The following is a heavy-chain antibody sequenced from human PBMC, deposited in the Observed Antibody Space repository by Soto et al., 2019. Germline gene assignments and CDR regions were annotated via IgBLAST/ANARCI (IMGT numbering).Heavy chain of an antibody. D-gene: IGHD4-17*01. CDR3: ARSKGDYGIY. CDR2: ISAYNGNT. CDR1: GYTFTIYG. J-gene: IGHJ4*02. V-gene: IGHV1-18*01. Sequence: QVQLVQSGAEVKKPGASVKVSCKSSGYTFTIYGISWVRQSPGQGLEWMGGISAYNGNTNYAQKLQGRVTMTTDTSTRTDYMELRSLRSDDTAVYYCARSKGDYGIYWGQGTLVTVAS.